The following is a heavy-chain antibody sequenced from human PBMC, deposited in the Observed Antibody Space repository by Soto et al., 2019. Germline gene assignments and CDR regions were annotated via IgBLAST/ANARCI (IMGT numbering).Heavy chain of an antibody. Sequence: ASVKVSCKASGYTFTSYDINWVRQATGQGLEWMGWMNPNSGNTGYAQKFQGRVTMTRNNSTSTAYMELSSLRSEDTAVYYCASTKTRNYYYGMDVWGQGTTVTVSS. V-gene: IGHV1-8*01. J-gene: IGHJ6*02. CDR2: MNPNSGNT. CDR1: GYTFTSYD. CDR3: ASTKTRNYYYGMDV. D-gene: IGHD3-3*01.